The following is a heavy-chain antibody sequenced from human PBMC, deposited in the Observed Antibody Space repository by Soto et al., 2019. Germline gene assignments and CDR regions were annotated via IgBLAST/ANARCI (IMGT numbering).Heavy chain of an antibody. CDR2: FNHSGGT. D-gene: IGHD3-22*01. J-gene: IGHJ4*02. Sequence: PSETLSLTCAVYGWSFSAYYWSCIRQPPGKGLEWIGEFNHSGGTSYNPSLKSRVTISVDTSKSQFSLKLTSVTAADRAVYYCARGSVNTVDSSGFYEDRGQGTPVTVS. CDR3: ARGSVNTVDSSGFYED. CDR1: GWSFSAYY. V-gene: IGHV4-34*01.